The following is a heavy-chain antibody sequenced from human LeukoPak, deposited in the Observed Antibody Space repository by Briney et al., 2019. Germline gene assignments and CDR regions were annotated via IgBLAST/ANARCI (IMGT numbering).Heavy chain of an antibody. CDR1: GFTFSSYE. CDR2: ISGSGSTK. J-gene: IGHJ4*02. V-gene: IGHV3-48*03. CDR3: ARGEVADY. Sequence: PGGSLRLSCAASGFTFSSYEMNWVRQAPGKGLEWVSYISGSGSTKYYADSVKGRFTISRDSAKNSLYLQMNSLRAEDTAVYYCARGEVADYWGQGTLVTVSS. D-gene: IGHD2-15*01.